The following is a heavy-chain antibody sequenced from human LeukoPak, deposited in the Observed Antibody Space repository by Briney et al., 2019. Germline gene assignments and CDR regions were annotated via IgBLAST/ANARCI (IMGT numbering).Heavy chain of an antibody. D-gene: IGHD3-10*01. CDR3: TRGLGP. Sequence: GGSLRLSCAVSGFTFSNYWMSWVRQAPGKGLEWVANIKQDGSEEYYVESVKGRFTISRDNAKKSLYLQMNSLRDEDTAVYYCTRGLGPWGQGTLVTVSS. CDR2: IKQDGSEE. CDR1: GFTFSNYW. V-gene: IGHV3-7*04. J-gene: IGHJ5*02.